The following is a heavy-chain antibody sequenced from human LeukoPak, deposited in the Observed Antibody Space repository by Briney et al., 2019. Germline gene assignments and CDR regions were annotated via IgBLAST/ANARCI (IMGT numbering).Heavy chain of an antibody. CDR1: GGSISSSSYY. V-gene: IGHV4-39*01. D-gene: IGHD6-13*01. CDR2: IYYSGST. J-gene: IGHJ6*03. CDR3: ARAFQELPQLYYYYYMDV. Sequence: NPSETLSLTCTVSGGSISSSSYYWGWIRQPPGKGLEWIGSIYYSGSTYYNPSLKSRVTISVDTSKNQFSLKLSSVTAADTAVYYCARAFQELPQLYYYYYMDVWGKGTTVTVSS.